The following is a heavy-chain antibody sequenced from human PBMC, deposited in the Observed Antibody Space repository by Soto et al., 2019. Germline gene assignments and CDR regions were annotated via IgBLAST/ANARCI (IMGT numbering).Heavy chain of an antibody. Sequence: EVQLVESGGGLVQPGGSLRLSCAASGFTFSSYNMNWVRQAPGKGLEWISYISSSSGAMIYADSVKGRFTISRDNAKSSLYLQMNSLRAEDTAVYYCAREDFGVVIYYYHMDVWGKGTTVPVSS. CDR3: AREDFGVVIYYYHMDV. V-gene: IGHV3-48*01. J-gene: IGHJ6*03. CDR1: GFTFSSYN. CDR2: ISSSSGAM. D-gene: IGHD3-3*01.